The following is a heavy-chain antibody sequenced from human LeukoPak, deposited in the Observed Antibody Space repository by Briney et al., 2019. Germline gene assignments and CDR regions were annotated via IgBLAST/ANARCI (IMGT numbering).Heavy chain of an antibody. V-gene: IGHV3-21*01. CDR3: AREYVYGDYHDY. D-gene: IGHD4-17*01. Sequence: GGSLRLSCAASGFTFSSYSMNWVRQAPGKGLEWVSSISSSSSYIYYADSVKGRFTISRDNAKNSLYLQMNSLRAEDTAEYYCAREYVYGDYHDYWGQGTLVTVSS. CDR1: GFTFSSYS. CDR2: ISSSSSYI. J-gene: IGHJ4*02.